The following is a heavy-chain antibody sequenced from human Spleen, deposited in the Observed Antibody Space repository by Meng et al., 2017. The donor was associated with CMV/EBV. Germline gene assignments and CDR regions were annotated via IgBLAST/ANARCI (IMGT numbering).Heavy chain of an antibody. V-gene: IGHV4-39*07. CDR2: IYYSGST. CDR3: ARAVIYCSGTGCYFTPYFDY. J-gene: IGHJ4*02. Sequence: SETLSLTCTVSGGSISSTLYYWGWIRQPPGKGLEWIGSIYYSGSTYYNPSLESRVTISVDTSKNQFSLKLTSVTAAYTAMYYCARAVIYCSGTGCYFTPYFDYWGQGTLVTVSS. CDR1: GGSISSTLYY. D-gene: IGHD2-2*01.